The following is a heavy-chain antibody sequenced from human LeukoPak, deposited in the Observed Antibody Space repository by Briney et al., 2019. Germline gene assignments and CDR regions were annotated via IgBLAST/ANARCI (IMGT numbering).Heavy chain of an antibody. CDR1: GGSISSYY. V-gene: IGHV4-59*01. CDR3: ARVDGSSPHFDY. D-gene: IGHD6-13*01. J-gene: IGHJ4*02. CDR2: IYHSGST. Sequence: SETLSLTCTVSGGSISSYYWSWIRQPPGKGLEWIGYIYHSGSTNYNPSLKSRVTISVDTSKNQFSLKLSSVTAADTAVYYCARVDGSSPHFDYWGQGTLVTVSS.